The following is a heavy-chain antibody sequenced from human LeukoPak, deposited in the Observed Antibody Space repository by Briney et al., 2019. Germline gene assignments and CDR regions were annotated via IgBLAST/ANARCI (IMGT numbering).Heavy chain of an antibody. D-gene: IGHD1-26*01. CDR1: GYSFTSYW. J-gene: IGHJ5*02. CDR3: ARHGTGRRNWFDP. CDR2: IDPSDSYT. V-gene: IGHV5-10-1*04. Sequence: GGSLKISCKGSGYSFTSYWISWVRQMPGKGLEWIGTIDPSDSYTNYRPSFQGQITISADKSISTAYLQWSSLEASDTAMYYCARHGTGRRNWFDPWGQGTLVTVSS.